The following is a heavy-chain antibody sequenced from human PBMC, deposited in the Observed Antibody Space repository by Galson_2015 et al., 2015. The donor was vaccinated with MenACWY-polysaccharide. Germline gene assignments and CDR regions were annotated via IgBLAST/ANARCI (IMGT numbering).Heavy chain of an antibody. V-gene: IGHV3-23*01. J-gene: IGHJ4*02. D-gene: IGHD3-3*01. CDR2: IRSSGTNT. CDR1: GFTFTSYA. Sequence: SLRLSCAASGFTFTSYAMSWVRQAPGKGLEWVSAIRSSGTNTYYADSVKGRFTISRDNSKNTLYLQMNSLRAEDTAVYYCAKDSTDFWTMGIDYWGQGTLVTVSS. CDR3: AKDSTDFWTMGIDY.